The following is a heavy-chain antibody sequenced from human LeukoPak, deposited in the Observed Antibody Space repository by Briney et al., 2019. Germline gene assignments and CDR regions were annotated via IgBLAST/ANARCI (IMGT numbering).Heavy chain of an antibody. CDR1: GGSFSGYY. J-gene: IGHJ4*02. D-gene: IGHD5-18*01. Sequence: SETLSLTCAVYGGSFSGYYWSWIRQPPGKGLEWIGEINHSGSTYYNPSLKSRVTISVDTSKNQFSLKLSSVTAADTAVYYCARHVDTAMAGFDYWGQGTLVTVSS. V-gene: IGHV4-34*01. CDR3: ARHVDTAMAGFDY. CDR2: INHSGST.